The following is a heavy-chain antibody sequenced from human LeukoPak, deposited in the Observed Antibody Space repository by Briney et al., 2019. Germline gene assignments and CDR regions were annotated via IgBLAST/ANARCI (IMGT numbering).Heavy chain of an antibody. V-gene: IGHV3-21*01. CDR3: ARGTSNYDILTGYYSDVDY. CDR1: GFTFSSYS. CDR2: ISSSSSYI. J-gene: IGHJ4*02. D-gene: IGHD3-9*01. Sequence: PGGSLRLSCAASGFTFSSYSMNWVRQAPGKGLEWVSSISSSSSYIYYADSVKGRFTISRDNAKNSLHLQMNSLRAEDTAVYYCARGTSNYDILTGYYSDVDYWGQGTLVTVSS.